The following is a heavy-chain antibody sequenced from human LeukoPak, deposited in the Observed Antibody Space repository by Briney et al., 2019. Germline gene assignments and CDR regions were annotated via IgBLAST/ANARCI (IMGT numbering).Heavy chain of an antibody. D-gene: IGHD3-9*01. V-gene: IGHV4-39*01. CDR3: ARHGGDYGILTGHTSAVFAF. CDR1: GDFIYNNYYY. J-gene: IGHJ4*02. CDR2: IHYSGTT. Sequence: SGTLSLTCTVSGDFIYNNYYYWGWIRQTPGKGLGWIASIHYSGTTHYTPSLKSRLTMSVDTAKNQFSLQLSSVTAADTAVYYCARHGGDYGILTGHTSAVFAFWGQGALVTVSS.